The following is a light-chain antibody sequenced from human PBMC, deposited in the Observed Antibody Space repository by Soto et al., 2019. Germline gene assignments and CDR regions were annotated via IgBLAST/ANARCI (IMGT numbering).Light chain of an antibody. CDR3: HHYANSVWT. CDR2: AAS. Sequence: IVLTQSPDTLSLSPGERATLSCRASQSVSSSQLVWYQQKPGQAPRLLIYAASSRANGIPDRFSGSGSGTDFTLTVSELETEDFAVYYCHHYANSVWTFGQGTKVEIK. V-gene: IGKV3-20*01. CDR1: QSVSSSQ. J-gene: IGKJ1*01.